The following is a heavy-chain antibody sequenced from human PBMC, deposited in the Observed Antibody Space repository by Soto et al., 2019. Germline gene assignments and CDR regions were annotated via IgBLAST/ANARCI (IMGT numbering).Heavy chain of an antibody. CDR3: ARXGGYSGYETYYYYGMDV. Sequence: ASVKVSCKTSGGTFSSYAISWVRQAPGQGLEWMGGITPIFGTANYAQKFQGRVTITADESTSTAYMELSSLRSEDTAVYYCARXGGYSGYETYYYYGMDVWGQGTTVTVSS. CDR1: GGTFSSYA. D-gene: IGHD5-12*01. CDR2: ITPIFGTA. J-gene: IGHJ6*02. V-gene: IGHV1-69*13.